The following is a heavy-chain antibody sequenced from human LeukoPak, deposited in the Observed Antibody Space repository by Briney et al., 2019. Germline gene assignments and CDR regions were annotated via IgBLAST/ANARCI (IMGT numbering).Heavy chain of an antibody. J-gene: IGHJ4*02. V-gene: IGHV3-23*01. CDR1: GFTFSNYA. Sequence: GGSLRLSCATSGFTFSNYAMSWVRQAPGKGLEWVSAISGSGGSTYYADSVKGRFTISRDNSKNSLYLQMNSLRAEDTAVYYCARDFRGSFDYWGQGTLVTVSS. CDR2: ISGSGGST. D-gene: IGHD3-10*01. CDR3: ARDFRGSFDY.